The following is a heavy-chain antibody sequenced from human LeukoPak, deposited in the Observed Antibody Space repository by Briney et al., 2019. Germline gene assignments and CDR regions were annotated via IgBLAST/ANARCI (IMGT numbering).Heavy chain of an antibody. CDR1: GFSFTDYP. D-gene: IGHD3-9*01. CDR3: ATDQRYAFDY. V-gene: IGHV3-48*02. Sequence: PGGSLRLSCATSGFSFTDYPMNCVRQAPGKGLEWISNIRTTAEGAKYAYYADSVKGRVTISRDDGKNTLYLHMTSLRDADTAVYYCATDQRYAFDYWGQGILVTVSS. CDR2: IRTTAEGAKYA. J-gene: IGHJ4*02.